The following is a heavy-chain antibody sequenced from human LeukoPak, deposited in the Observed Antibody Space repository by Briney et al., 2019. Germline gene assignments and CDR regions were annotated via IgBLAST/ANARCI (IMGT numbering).Heavy chain of an antibody. CDR3: ARVLEQWLSPFDY. D-gene: IGHD6-19*01. CDR2: ISSSGSTI. Sequence: GGSLRLSCAASGFTFSDYYMSWIRQAPGKGLEWVSYISSSGSTIYYADSVKGRFTISRDNAKNSLYLQMDSLRAEDTAVYYCARVLEQWLSPFDYWGQGTLVTVSS. J-gene: IGHJ4*02. V-gene: IGHV3-11*01. CDR1: GFTFSDYY.